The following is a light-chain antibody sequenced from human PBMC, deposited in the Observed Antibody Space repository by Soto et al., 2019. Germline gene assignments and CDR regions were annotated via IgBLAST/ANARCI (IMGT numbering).Light chain of an antibody. CDR1: QSVSSN. J-gene: IGKJ1*01. CDR2: GAS. CDR3: QQYNNWPQT. Sequence: EIVMTQSPATLSVSPGERATLSCRASQSVSSNLAWYQQKPGQAPRLLIYGASTRATGIPARFSGSGSGTEFTLTNSSLQSADFAVYYCQQYNNWPQTFGQGTKVEIK. V-gene: IGKV3-15*01.